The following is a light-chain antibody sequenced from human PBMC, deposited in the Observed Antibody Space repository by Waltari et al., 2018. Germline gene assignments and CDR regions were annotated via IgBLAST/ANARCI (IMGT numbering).Light chain of an antibody. V-gene: IGLV2-14*03. J-gene: IGLJ2*01. CDR2: DVT. CDR1: SSDVGGYTS. Sequence: QSALTQPASVSGSPGQSITISCTGTSSDVGGYTSVSWYQHHPGKAPNLMIFDVTRWPSGVSNRFSGSKSGNTASLTISGLQAEDEADYYCSSYTSTSAIVFGGGTKVTVL. CDR3: SSYTSTSAIV.